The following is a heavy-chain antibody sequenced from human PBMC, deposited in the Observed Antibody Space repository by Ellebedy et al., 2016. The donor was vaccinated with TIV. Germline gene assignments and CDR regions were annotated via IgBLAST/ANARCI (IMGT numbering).Heavy chain of an antibody. D-gene: IGHD1-1*01. CDR1: GGSVSSGTHY. CDR3: ARDSKNGWAFDI. Sequence: SETLSLTCTVSGGSVSSGTHYWNWIRQPPGKGLEWIGYSYYIGTTNYNPSLKSRVTMSVDTSRSQFSLKLTSVTAADTAMYYCARDSKNGWAFDIWGQGTMVTVSS. CDR2: SYYIGTT. V-gene: IGHV4-61*01. J-gene: IGHJ3*02.